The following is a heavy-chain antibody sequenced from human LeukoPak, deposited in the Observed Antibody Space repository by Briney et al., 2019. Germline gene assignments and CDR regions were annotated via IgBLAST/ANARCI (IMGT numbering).Heavy chain of an antibody. D-gene: IGHD3-10*01. CDR2: INPNSGGT. CDR3: ARFAKELYMELWFGEPNFDY. J-gene: IGHJ4*02. CDR1: GYTFTGYY. Sequence: ASVKVSCKASGYTFTGYYMHWVRQAPGQGLEWMGWINPNSGGTNYAQKFQGWVTMTRDTSISTAYMELRSLRSDDTAVYYCARFAKELYMELWFGEPNFDYWGQGTLVTVSS. V-gene: IGHV1-2*04.